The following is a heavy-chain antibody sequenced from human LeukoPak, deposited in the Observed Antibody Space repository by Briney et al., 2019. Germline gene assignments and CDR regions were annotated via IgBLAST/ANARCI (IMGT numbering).Heavy chain of an antibody. V-gene: IGHV4-4*07. CDR2: IYTSGST. J-gene: IGHJ5*02. D-gene: IGHD3-10*01. Sequence: SETLSLTCTVSGGSISSYYWSWIRPPAGKGLEWIGRIYTSGSTNYNPSLKSRVTMSVDTSKNQFSLKLSSVTAADTAVYYCARDYYGSGNSNWFDPWGQGTLVTVSS. CDR1: GGSISSYY. CDR3: ARDYYGSGNSNWFDP.